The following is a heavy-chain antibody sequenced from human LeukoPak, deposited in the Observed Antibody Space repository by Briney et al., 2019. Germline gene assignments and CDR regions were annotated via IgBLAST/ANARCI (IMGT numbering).Heavy chain of an antibody. D-gene: IGHD3-16*02. CDR3: ARVDYDYVWGSYRLDY. Sequence: LETLSLTCAVYGGSFSGYYWSWIRQPPGKGLEWIGEINHSGSTNYNPSLKSRVTISVDTSKNQFSLKLSSVTAADTAVYYCARVDYDYVWGSYRLDYWGQGTLVTVSS. J-gene: IGHJ4*02. CDR2: INHSGST. V-gene: IGHV4-34*01. CDR1: GGSFSGYY.